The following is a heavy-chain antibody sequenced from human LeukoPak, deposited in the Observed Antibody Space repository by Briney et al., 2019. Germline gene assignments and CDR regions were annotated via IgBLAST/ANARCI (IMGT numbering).Heavy chain of an antibody. Sequence: ASVKVSCKASGYTFTGYYMHWVRQAPGQGLEWMGWINPNSGGTNYAQKFQGRVTMTRDTSISTAYMELSRLRSDDTAVYYCARGHYGGSSPDAFDIWGQGTMVTVSS. CDR3: ARGHYGGSSPDAFDI. CDR1: GYTFTGYY. V-gene: IGHV1-2*02. J-gene: IGHJ3*02. CDR2: INPNSGGT. D-gene: IGHD4-23*01.